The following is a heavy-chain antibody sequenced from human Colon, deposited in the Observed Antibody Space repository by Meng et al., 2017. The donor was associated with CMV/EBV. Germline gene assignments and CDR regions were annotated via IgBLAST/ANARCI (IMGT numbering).Heavy chain of an antibody. CDR3: ARGTSPRDHYFVY. V-gene: IGHV1-69*10. CDR2: IIPIVGMP. CDR1: GGTFSNHP. Sequence: PVKVSCKDSGGTFSNHPITWFRQVPGQGLEWMGDIIPIVGMPNYPQKFQGRLTITADKLTNTAYLDLRSLRSEDTATYYCARGTSPRDHYFVYWGQGTLVTVSS. J-gene: IGHJ4*02. D-gene: IGHD3-16*01.